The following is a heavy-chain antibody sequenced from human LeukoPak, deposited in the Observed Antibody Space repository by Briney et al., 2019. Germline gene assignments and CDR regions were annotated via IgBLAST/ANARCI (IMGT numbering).Heavy chain of an antibody. CDR2: ISYDGSNK. D-gene: IGHD2-2*01. Sequence: GRSLRLSCAASGFTFSSYGMHRVRQAPGKGLEWVAVISYDGSNKYYADSVKGRFTISRDNSKNTLYLQMNSLRAEDTAVYYCAKAEDIVVVPAAMGSGYWGQGTLVTVSS. CDR3: AKAEDIVVVPAAMGSGY. V-gene: IGHV3-30*18. CDR1: GFTFSSYG. J-gene: IGHJ4*02.